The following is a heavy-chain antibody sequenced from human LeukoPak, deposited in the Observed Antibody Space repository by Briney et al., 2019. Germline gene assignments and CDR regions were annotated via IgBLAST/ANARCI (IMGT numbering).Heavy chain of an antibody. CDR2: IYTSGST. J-gene: IGHJ4*02. CDR1: GGSISGFH. CDR3: ARDRGGWDFDY. D-gene: IGHD6-19*01. Sequence: SETLSLTCTVSGGSISGFHWSWIRQPAGKGLEWIGRIYTSGSTNYNPTLKSRVTMSVDTSKNQFSLKLSSVTAADTAVYYCARDRGGWDFDYWGQGTLVTVSS. V-gene: IGHV4-4*07.